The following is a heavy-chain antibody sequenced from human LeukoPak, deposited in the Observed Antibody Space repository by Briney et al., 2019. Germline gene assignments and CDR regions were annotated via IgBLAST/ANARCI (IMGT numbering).Heavy chain of an antibody. V-gene: IGHV3-43*01. D-gene: IGHD1-26*01. CDR2: ISWDGGST. Sequence: GGSLRLSCAASGFTFDDYTMHWVRQAPGKGLEWVSLISWDGGSTYYADSVKGRFTISRDNAKNSLYLQMNSLRAEDTALYFCAREAMELNNWFDPWGQGTLVTVSS. CDR1: GFTFDDYT. J-gene: IGHJ5*02. CDR3: AREAMELNNWFDP.